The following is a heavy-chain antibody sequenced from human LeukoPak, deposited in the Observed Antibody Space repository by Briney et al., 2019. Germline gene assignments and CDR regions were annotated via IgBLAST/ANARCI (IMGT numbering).Heavy chain of an antibody. CDR1: GFTFSSYA. Sequence: PGGSLRLSCAASGFTFSSYAMSWVRQAPGKGLEWVSAISGSGGSTYYADSVKGRFTISRDNSKNTLYLQMNSLRAEDTAVYYCAKDERYCSSTSCKLSEFDYWGQGTLVTVSS. D-gene: IGHD2-2*01. CDR2: ISGSGGST. CDR3: AKDERYCSSTSCKLSEFDY. J-gene: IGHJ4*02. V-gene: IGHV3-23*01.